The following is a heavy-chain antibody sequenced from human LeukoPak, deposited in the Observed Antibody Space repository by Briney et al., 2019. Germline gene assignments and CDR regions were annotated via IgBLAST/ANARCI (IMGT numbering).Heavy chain of an antibody. Sequence: PSETLSLTCAVSGGSISSGGYSWSWIRQPPGKGLEWIGYIYHSGSTYYNPSLKSRVTISVDRSKNQFSLKLSSVTAADTAVYYCAREKGYCSSTSCYTGLGYWGQGTLVTVSS. CDR3: AREKGYCSSTSCYTGLGY. J-gene: IGHJ4*02. CDR2: IYHSGST. CDR1: GGSISSGGYS. V-gene: IGHV4-30-2*01. D-gene: IGHD2-2*02.